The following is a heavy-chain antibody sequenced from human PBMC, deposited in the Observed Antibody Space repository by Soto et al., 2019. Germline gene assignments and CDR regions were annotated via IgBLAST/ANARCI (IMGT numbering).Heavy chain of an antibody. CDR3: ARIGYSSSSLDY. CDR2: IKQDGSQI. V-gene: IGHV3-7*01. J-gene: IGHJ4*02. CDR1: GFTFSNYW. Sequence: EVQLVESGGGLVQPGGSLRLSCAASGFTFSNYWMTWVRQAPGKGLEWVANIKQDGSQIYFVDSLEGRFTISRDNAKXXXXXXXXXXXAXDTAVYYCARIGYSSSSLDYWGQGTLVTVSS. D-gene: IGHD6-6*01.